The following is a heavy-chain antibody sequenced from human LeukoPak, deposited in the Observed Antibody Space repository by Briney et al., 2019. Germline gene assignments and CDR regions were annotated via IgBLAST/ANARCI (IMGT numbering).Heavy chain of an antibody. CDR2: IKQDGSEK. Sequence: GGSLRLSCAASGFTFSSYWMSWVRQAPGKGLEWVANIKQDGSEKYYVDSVKGRFTISRDNAKNPLYLQMNSLRAEDTAVYYCARGITMIVDAFDIWGQGTMVTVSS. J-gene: IGHJ3*02. CDR3: ARGITMIVDAFDI. D-gene: IGHD3-22*01. CDR1: GFTFSSYW. V-gene: IGHV3-7*01.